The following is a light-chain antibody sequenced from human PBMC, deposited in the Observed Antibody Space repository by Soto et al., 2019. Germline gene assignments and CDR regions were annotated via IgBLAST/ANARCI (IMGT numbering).Light chain of an antibody. Sequence: QPVLTQPPSVSGAPGQRVTISCTGSSSNIGAGYDVHWYQQLPGTAPKLLIYGNSNRPSGVPDRFSGSKSGTSASLAITGLQAEDEADYYCQSYDGSLGVLFGGGTKLTVL. CDR2: GNS. CDR1: SSNIGAGYD. J-gene: IGLJ2*01. V-gene: IGLV1-40*01. CDR3: QSYDGSLGVL.